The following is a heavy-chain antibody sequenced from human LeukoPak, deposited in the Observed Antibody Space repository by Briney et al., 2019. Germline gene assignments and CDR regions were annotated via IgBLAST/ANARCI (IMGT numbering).Heavy chain of an antibody. D-gene: IGHD3-16*01. V-gene: IGHV3-30*18. J-gene: IGHJ6*02. Sequence: PGGSLRPSCAASGFTFNKYGMHWVRQAPGKGLEWVAVISIDGSDTSYADSVKGRFTISRDNSKDTMFLQMNSLRREDTAVYYCAKSRAQIMITLGDVWGQGTTVTVAS. CDR1: GFTFNKYG. CDR2: ISIDGSDT. CDR3: AKSRAQIMITLGDV.